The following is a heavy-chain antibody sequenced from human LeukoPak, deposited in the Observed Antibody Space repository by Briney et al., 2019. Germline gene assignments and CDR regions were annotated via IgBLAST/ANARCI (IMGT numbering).Heavy chain of an antibody. CDR3: ARVPLRCSGGSCYSVRGYYYYMDV. Sequence: ASVKVSCKASGYTFTSYAMNWVRQAPGQGLEWMGWINTNTGNPTYAQGFTGRFVFSLDTSVSTAYLQISSLKAEDTAVYYCARVPLRCSGGSCYSVRGYYYYMDVWGKGTTVTVSS. V-gene: IGHV7-4-1*02. CDR1: GYTFTSYA. J-gene: IGHJ6*03. D-gene: IGHD2-15*01. CDR2: INTNTGNP.